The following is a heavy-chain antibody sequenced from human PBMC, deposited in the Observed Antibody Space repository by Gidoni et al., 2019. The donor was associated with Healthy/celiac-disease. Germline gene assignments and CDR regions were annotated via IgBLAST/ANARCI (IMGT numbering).Heavy chain of an antibody. CDR1: GGSFSGYY. J-gene: IGHJ4*02. Sequence: QVQLQQWGAGLLTPSETLSLTCAVYGGSFSGYYWSWIRQPPGKGLEWIGEINHSGSTNYNPSLKSRVTISVDTSKNQFSLKLSSVTAADTAVYYCARRYYMYYFDYWGQGTLVTVSS. V-gene: IGHV4-34*01. CDR2: INHSGST. D-gene: IGHD1-26*01. CDR3: ARRYYMYYFDY.